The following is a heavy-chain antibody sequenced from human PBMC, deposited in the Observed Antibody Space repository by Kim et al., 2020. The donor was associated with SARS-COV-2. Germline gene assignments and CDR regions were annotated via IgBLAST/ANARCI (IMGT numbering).Heavy chain of an antibody. CDR1: GGPIDSYY. J-gene: IGHJ4*02. CDR3: AGDGDSGEFDY. Sequence: SETLSLTCTVSGGPIDSYYWSWIRQPPGKGLEWIGYTHYSGSANYNPSLKSRVTMAVDAFKKQFSLKLSSVTAADTAVYYCAGDGDSGEFDYRGEGILV. D-gene: IGHD2-21*01. V-gene: IGHV4-59*08. CDR2: THYSGSA.